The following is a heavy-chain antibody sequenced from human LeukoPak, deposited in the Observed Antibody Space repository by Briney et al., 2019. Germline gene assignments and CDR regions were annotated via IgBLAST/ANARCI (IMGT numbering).Heavy chain of an antibody. Sequence: ASVKVSCKASGYTFTGYYMHWVRQAPGQGLEWMGIINPSGGSTSYAQKFQGRVTMTRDTSTSTVYMELSSLRSEDTAVYYCARVQLATLDAFDIWGQGTMVTVSS. D-gene: IGHD5-24*01. V-gene: IGHV1-46*01. CDR3: ARVQLATLDAFDI. CDR2: INPSGGST. CDR1: GYTFTGYY. J-gene: IGHJ3*02.